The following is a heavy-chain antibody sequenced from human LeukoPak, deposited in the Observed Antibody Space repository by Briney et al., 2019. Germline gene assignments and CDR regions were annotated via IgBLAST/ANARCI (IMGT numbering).Heavy chain of an antibody. Sequence: GGSLRLSCAASGFTFSSYGMHWVRQAPGKGLEWVAVIWYDGSNKYYADSVKGLFTISRDNSKNTLYLQMNSLRAEDTAVYYCARDSEPVGATPDYWGQGTLVTVSS. CDR3: ARDSEPVGATPDY. J-gene: IGHJ4*02. CDR1: GFTFSSYG. V-gene: IGHV3-33*01. D-gene: IGHD1-26*01. CDR2: IWYDGSNK.